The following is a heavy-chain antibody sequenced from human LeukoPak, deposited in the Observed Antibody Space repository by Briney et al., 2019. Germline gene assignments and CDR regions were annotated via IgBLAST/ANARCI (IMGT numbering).Heavy chain of an antibody. J-gene: IGHJ4*02. CDR3: ARAREPLVYTYYFDY. Sequence: SETLSLTCTVSGGSISSGYYWGWIRQPTGKGLEWIGRIYHSGSTYYNPSLKSRVTISVDTSKNQFSLKLSSVTAADTAVYYCARAREPLVYTYYFDYWGQGTLVTVSS. D-gene: IGHD6-13*01. CDR2: IYHSGST. CDR1: GGSISSGYY. V-gene: IGHV4-38-2*02.